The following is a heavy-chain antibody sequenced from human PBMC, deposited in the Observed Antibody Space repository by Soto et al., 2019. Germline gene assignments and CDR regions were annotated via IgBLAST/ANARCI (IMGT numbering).Heavy chain of an antibody. CDR1: GYTFTSYG. D-gene: IGHD3-10*01. CDR3: ARATMVRGVIRNFDY. V-gene: IGHV1-18*01. Sequence: ASVKVSCKASGYTFTSYGISWVRQAPGQGLEWMGWISAYNGNTNYAQKLQGRVTMTTDTSTSTAYMELRSLRSDDTAVYYCARATMVRGVIRNFDYWGQGTLVTVSS. J-gene: IGHJ4*02. CDR2: ISAYNGNT.